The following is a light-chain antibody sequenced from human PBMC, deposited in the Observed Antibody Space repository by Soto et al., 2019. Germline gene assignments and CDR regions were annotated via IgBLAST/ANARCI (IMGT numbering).Light chain of an antibody. CDR2: DVS. CDR3: SSYTSSSTLYV. Sequence: QSALTQPASVSGSPGQSITIACTGISSDVGGYNYVSWYQQHPGKAPKLMIYDVSNRPSGVSNRFSGSKSGNTASLTISGLQVEDEADYYCSSYTSSSTLYVFGTGTKVTVL. V-gene: IGLV2-14*01. CDR1: SSDVGGYNY. J-gene: IGLJ1*01.